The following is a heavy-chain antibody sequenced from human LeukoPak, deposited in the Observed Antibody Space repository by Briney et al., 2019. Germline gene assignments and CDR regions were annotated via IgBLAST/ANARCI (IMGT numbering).Heavy chain of an antibody. CDR2: INWNGGST. V-gene: IGHV3-20*04. D-gene: IGHD6-13*01. CDR3: ATYSSSWKFDY. CDR1: GFTFDDYG. J-gene: IGHJ4*02. Sequence: GGSLRLSCAVSGFTFDDYGMSWARQAPGKGLEWVSGINWNGGSTGYADSVKGRFTISRDNAKNSLYLQMNSLRAEDTALYYCATYSSSWKFDYWGQGTLVTVSS.